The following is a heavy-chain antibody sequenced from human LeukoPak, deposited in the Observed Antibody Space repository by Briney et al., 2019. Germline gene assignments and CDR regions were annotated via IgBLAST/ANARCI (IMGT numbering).Heavy chain of an antibody. CDR2: ISGGSSYI. Sequence: GGSLRHSCAVSGFTFSYYSMNWVRQAPGKGLEWVSSISGGSSYIYYADSVKGRFTISRDNAKNSLYLQMNSLRAEDTAVYYCARSTFDIWGQGTMVTVSS. V-gene: IGHV3-21*01. CDR1: GFTFSYYS. CDR3: ARSTFDI. J-gene: IGHJ3*02.